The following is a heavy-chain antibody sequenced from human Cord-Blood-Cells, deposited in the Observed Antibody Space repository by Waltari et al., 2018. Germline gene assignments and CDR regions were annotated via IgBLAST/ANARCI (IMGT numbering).Heavy chain of an antibody. V-gene: IGHV3-21*01. CDR2: ISSSSSYI. J-gene: IGHJ5*02. Sequence: EVQLVESGGGLVKPGGSLRLSCAASGFTFSSYSMNWVRQAPGKGLEWVSSISSSSSYIYYADSVKGRFTISRDNAKNSLYLQMNGLRAEDTAVYYCARGRGANWFDPWGQGTLVTVSS. CDR1: GFTFSSYS. D-gene: IGHD1-26*01. CDR3: ARGRGANWFDP.